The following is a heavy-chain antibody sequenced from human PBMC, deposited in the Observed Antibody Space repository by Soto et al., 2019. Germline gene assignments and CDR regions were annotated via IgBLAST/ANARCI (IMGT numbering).Heavy chain of an antibody. CDR2: ISDGGDLI. CDR3: AKRQGTGLAAKNFDF. CDR1: GFPFSNHA. J-gene: IGHJ4*02. V-gene: IGHV3-23*01. D-gene: IGHD2-15*01. Sequence: EVQLLESGGCLVQPGGSLRVSCAASGFPFSNHAMSWVRQAPGKGLEWVSGISDGGDLIYYPDSVEGRFSMSSDNSENMLYLQMTNLRAEDTAIYFCAKRQGTGLAAKNFDFWGQGTLVTVSS.